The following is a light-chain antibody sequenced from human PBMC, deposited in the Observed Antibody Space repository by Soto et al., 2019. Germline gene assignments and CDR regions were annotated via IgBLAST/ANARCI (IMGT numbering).Light chain of an antibody. V-gene: IGLV1-47*01. J-gene: IGLJ3*02. CDR2: NNN. Sequence: QSVLTQPPSASGTPGQRGTISCSGSSSNIGSDFVNWYQQVAGTAPKLLIYNNNERPAGVPDRFSGSKAGTSASLAISGLRSEDEADYYCSAWDDSLSGWVFGGGTKLTVL. CDR1: SSNIGSDF. CDR3: SAWDDSLSGWV.